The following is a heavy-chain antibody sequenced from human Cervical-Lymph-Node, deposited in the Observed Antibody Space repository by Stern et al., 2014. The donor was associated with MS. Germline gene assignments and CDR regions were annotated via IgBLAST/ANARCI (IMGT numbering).Heavy chain of an antibody. CDR3: GRRNCPNNICYIDY. CDR2: INPHNGDK. Sequence: MQLVASGPEVKTPGDSVKVTCPASGYTFTDYYIHWARQAPRQGIEWVGRINPHNGDKRYAEQIPGRVPSTRDTSTRSSYMGPCSLISDDTAVYYCGRRNCPNNICYIDYWGQGALVTVSS. J-gene: IGHJ4*02. V-gene: IGHV1-2*06. CDR1: GYTFTDYY. D-gene: IGHD2-8*01.